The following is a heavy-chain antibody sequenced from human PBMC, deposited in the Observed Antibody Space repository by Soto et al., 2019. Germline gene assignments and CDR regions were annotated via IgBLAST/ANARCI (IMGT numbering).Heavy chain of an antibody. CDR3: ARGGAMGVDY. CDR2: MYFDAITT. V-gene: IGHV3-74*01. Sequence: EVQLVESGGGVVQPGGSLRLSCTASGFTFNTHWMHWVRQPPGKGLVWGSRMYFDAITTNYADSVKGRLPVSRDNAKNTVYLHVNTLRDEDTAVYYCARGGAMGVDYWGQGTLVTVSS. J-gene: IGHJ4*02. D-gene: IGHD1-26*01. CDR1: GFTFNTHW.